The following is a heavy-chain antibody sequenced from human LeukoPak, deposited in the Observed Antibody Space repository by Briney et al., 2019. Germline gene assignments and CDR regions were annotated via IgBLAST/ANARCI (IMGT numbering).Heavy chain of an antibody. CDR2: IIHSGGS. Sequence: SETLSLTWSVSGYSISSGYYWGWIRQPPGKGLEWIGSIIHSGGSHYNPSLRSRVTISVDTSKNHLSLKLSSVTAADTAVYYCARTLLGATTKFTPWGQGTLVTVSS. V-gene: IGHV4-38-2*01. J-gene: IGHJ5*02. D-gene: IGHD1-26*01. CDR1: GYSISSGYY. CDR3: ARTLLGATTKFTP.